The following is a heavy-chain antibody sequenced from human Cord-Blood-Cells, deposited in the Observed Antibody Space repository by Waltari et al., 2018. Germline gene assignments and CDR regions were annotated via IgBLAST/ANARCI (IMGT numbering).Heavy chain of an antibody. Sequence: QLQLQESGPGLVKPSETLSLTCTVSGGPISSSRYYLGWIRQPPGKGLEWIGSIYYSGSTYYNPSLKSRVTISVDTSKNQFSLKLSSVTAADTAVYYCAITIIAAAGPYFDYWGQGTLVTVSS. J-gene: IGHJ4*02. CDR3: AITIIAAAGPYFDY. CDR1: GGPISSSRYY. D-gene: IGHD6-13*01. CDR2: IYYSGST. V-gene: IGHV4-39*01.